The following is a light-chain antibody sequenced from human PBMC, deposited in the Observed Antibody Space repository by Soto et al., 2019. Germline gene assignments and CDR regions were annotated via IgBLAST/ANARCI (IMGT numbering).Light chain of an antibody. V-gene: IGKV1-39*01. CDR1: QSISSY. Sequence: DIQMTQSPSSLSASVGDRVTITCRASQSISSYLNWYQQKPGKAPKLLIYAASSLQSGVPSRFSGSGSGTDFTLTISSLQPEDFATYYLQPRYRTPRFGRAAKREIK. CDR3: QPRYRTPR. CDR2: AAS. J-gene: IGKJ1*01.